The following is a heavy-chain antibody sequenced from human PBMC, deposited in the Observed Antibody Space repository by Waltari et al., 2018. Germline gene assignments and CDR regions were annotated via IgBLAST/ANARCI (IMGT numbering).Heavy chain of an antibody. CDR3: SKILEI. Sequence: DVQPVESGGGLVKPGGSLRLSCEVAGFRTGWMDWVRQAPGKGLHGVANINEDGGEKYYLDSMEGRFTISRDNANKLVYLEMNTLRAEDTATYYCSKILEIWGRGTMVAVS. V-gene: IGHV3-7*01. J-gene: IGHJ3*02. CDR2: INEDGGEK. CDR1: GFRTGW.